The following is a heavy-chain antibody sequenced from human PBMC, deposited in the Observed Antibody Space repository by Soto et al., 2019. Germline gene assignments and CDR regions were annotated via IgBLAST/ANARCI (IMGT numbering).Heavy chain of an antibody. CDR3: ARDSVAGTYSYYGMDV. CDR2: ISSSSSYI. Sequence: EVQLVESGGGLVKPGGSLRLSCAASGFTFSSYSMNWVRQAPGKGLEWVSSISSSSSYIYYADSVKGRFTISRDNAKNSLYLQMNSLRAEDTAVYYCARDSVAGTYSYYGMDVWGQGTTVTVSS. J-gene: IGHJ6*02. D-gene: IGHD6-19*01. V-gene: IGHV3-21*01. CDR1: GFTFSSYS.